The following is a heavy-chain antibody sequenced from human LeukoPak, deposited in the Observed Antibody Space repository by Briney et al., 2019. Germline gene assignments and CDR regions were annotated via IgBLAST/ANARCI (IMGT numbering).Heavy chain of an antibody. J-gene: IGHJ6*02. V-gene: IGHV3-7*01. Sequence: GGSLRLSCAASGFTFDKSWMSWVRQAPGKGLEWVANIDHEGGDIQYVDSVKGRFTISRDNAKDSVYLQMNSLRAEDTAVYHCATYINWVAGDVWGQGTTVTVSS. CDR1: GFTFDKSW. D-gene: IGHD1-1*01. CDR2: IDHEGGDI. CDR3: ATYINWVAGDV.